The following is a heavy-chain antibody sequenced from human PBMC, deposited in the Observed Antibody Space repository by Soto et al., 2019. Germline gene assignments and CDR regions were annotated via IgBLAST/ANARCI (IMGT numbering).Heavy chain of an antibody. Sequence: QVQLVESGGGVVQPGRSLRLSCAASGFTFSSYGMHWVRQAPGKGLEWVAVISYDGSKKYYADSVKGRFTISRDNSKNTLYLKMNSLRAEDTAVYYCAKDRPRYCGGDCYSGGFDYWGQGTLVTVSS. CDR2: ISYDGSKK. J-gene: IGHJ4*02. V-gene: IGHV3-30*18. CDR1: GFTFSSYG. D-gene: IGHD2-21*02. CDR3: AKDRPRYCGGDCYSGGFDY.